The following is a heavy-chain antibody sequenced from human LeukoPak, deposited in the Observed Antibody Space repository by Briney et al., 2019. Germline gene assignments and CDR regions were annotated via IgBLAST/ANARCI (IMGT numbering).Heavy chain of an antibody. CDR3: ARAKYGIRNYFDY. J-gene: IGHJ4*02. CDR2: IKGTGLTT. Sequence: PGGSLRLSCAASGFIFSDYYMAWIRQAPGKGLEWISTIKGTGLTTYYADSVKGRVTISRDNDKNSLFLQMSSLRADDTAVYYCARAKYGIRNYFDYWGQGTLVTVSS. V-gene: IGHV3-11*01. CDR1: GFIFSDYY. D-gene: IGHD2-15*01.